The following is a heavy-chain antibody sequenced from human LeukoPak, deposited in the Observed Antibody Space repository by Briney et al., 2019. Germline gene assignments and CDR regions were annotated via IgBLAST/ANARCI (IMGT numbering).Heavy chain of an antibody. CDR2: IYYSGNT. CDR3: ARVFDYYYMDV. J-gene: IGHJ6*03. Sequence: SETLSLTCAVYGGSFSSYYWSWIRQPPGKGLKWIGYIYYSGNTNYNPSLKSRVTISVDTSKNQFSLKLSSVTAADTAVYYCARVFDYYYMDVWGKGTTVTVSS. CDR1: GGSFSSYY. V-gene: IGHV4-59*01. D-gene: IGHD2-21*01.